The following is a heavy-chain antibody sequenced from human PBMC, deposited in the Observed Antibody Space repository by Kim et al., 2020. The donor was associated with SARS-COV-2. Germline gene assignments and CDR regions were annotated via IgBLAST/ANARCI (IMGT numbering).Heavy chain of an antibody. CDR2: IKQDGSVT. CDR1: GFTFSSYW. D-gene: IGHD6-13*01. V-gene: IGHV3-7*01. J-gene: IGHJ3*02. Sequence: GGSLRLSCAASGFTFSSYWMTWVRQAPGTGLEWVANIKQDGSVTHYVDSVKGRFTISRDNAKNSLYLQMNSLRAEDTAVYFCASDSTTRDSSAWYDAFDIWGQATVLTVSS. CDR3: ASDSTTRDSSAWYDAFDI.